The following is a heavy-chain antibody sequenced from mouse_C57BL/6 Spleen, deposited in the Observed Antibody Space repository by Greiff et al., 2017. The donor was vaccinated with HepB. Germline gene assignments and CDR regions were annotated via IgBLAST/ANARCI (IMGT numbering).Heavy chain of an antibody. CDR1: GFSLTSYA. CDR2: IWTGGGT. D-gene: IGHD1-1*01. V-gene: IGHV2-9-1*01. CDR3: ARIYGSRKGYAMDY. J-gene: IGHJ4*01. Sequence: VQLVESGPGLVAPSQSLSITCTVSGFSLTSYAISWVRQPPGKGLEWLGVIWTGGGTNYNSALKSRLSISKDNSKSQVFLKMNSLQTDDTARYYCARIYGSRKGYAMDYWGQGTSVTVSS.